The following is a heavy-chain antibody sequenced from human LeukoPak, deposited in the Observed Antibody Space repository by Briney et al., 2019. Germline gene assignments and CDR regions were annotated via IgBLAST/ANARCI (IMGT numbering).Heavy chain of an antibody. CDR1: GLTFSSYG. Sequence: GGSLRLSCAASGLTFSSYGMHWVRQAPGKGLEWVAFIRYDGSNKYYADSVKGRFTISRDNSKNTLYLQMNSLRAEDTAVYYCAKDLHYDFWSGPDYWGQGTLVTVSS. J-gene: IGHJ4*02. CDR3: AKDLHYDFWSGPDY. CDR2: IRYDGSNK. V-gene: IGHV3-30*02. D-gene: IGHD3-3*01.